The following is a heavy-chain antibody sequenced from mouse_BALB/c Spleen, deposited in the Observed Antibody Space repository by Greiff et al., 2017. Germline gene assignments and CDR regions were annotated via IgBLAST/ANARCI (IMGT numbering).Heavy chain of an antibody. CDR2: ISSGSSTI. Sequence: EVQLVESGGGLVQPGGSRKLSCAASGFTFSSLGMHWVRQAPEKGLEWVAYISSGSSTIYYADTVKGRFTISRDNPKNTLFLQMTSLRSEDTAMYYCARYDYGDYYAMDYWGQGTSVTVSS. CDR1: GFTFSSLG. J-gene: IGHJ4*01. CDR3: ARYDYGDYYAMDY. D-gene: IGHD2-4*01. V-gene: IGHV5-17*02.